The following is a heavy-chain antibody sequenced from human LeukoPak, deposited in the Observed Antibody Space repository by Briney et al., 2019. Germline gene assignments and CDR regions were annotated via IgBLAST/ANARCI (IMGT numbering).Heavy chain of an antibody. D-gene: IGHD2/OR15-2a*01. J-gene: IGHJ4*02. CDR1: GFTFSTYG. CDR2: IWYDGSNT. Sequence: GGSLRLSCAASGFTFSTYGMHWVRQAPGKGLEWVAVIWYDGSNTYYADSVKGRFTISRDNSKNTLYLQMISLRAEDTAVYYCARDLWPGFDYWGQGTLVTVSS. CDR3: ARDLWPGFDY. V-gene: IGHV3-33*01.